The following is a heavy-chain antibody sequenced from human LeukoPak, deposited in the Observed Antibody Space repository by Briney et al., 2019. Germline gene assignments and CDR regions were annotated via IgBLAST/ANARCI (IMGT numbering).Heavy chain of an antibody. CDR2: IKQDGSEK. CDR1: GFTFSSYW. Sequence: GGSLRLSCAASGFTFSSYWMSWVRQAPGKGLEWVANIKQDGSEKYYVDSVKGRFTISRDNAKNSLYLQMNSLRAEDTAVYYCARDKDDGDYANYDYWGQGTLVTVSS. V-gene: IGHV3-7*01. J-gene: IGHJ4*02. CDR3: ARDKDDGDYANYDY. D-gene: IGHD4-17*01.